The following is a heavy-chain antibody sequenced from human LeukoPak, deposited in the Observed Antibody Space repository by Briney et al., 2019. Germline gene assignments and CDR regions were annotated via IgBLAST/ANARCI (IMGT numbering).Heavy chain of an antibody. CDR1: GYTFTSYD. CDR3: ASIGYCSSTSCYTFDYYYYMDV. CDR2: MNPNSGNT. Sequence: GASVKVSCKASGYTFTSYDINWVRQATGQGLEWMGWMNPNSGNTGYAQKFQGRVTMTRDTSISTAYMELSRLRSDDTAVYYCASIGYCSSTSCYTFDYYYYMDVWGKGTTVTVSS. V-gene: IGHV1-8*01. D-gene: IGHD2-2*02. J-gene: IGHJ6*03.